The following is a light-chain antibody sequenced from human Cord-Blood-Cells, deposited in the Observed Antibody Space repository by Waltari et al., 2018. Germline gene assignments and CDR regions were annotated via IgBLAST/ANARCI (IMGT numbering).Light chain of an antibody. J-gene: IGLJ2*01. Sequence: QSVLTQPPSVSGAPGQRVTISCTGSSSNIGAGYDVHWYQQLPGTAPKLLIYGNSKRPSGFPDRFSGSKSGTSASLAITGLQAEDEADYYCQSYDSSLSGTVFGGGTKLTVL. V-gene: IGLV1-40*01. CDR1: SSNIGAGYD. CDR2: GNS. CDR3: QSYDSSLSGTV.